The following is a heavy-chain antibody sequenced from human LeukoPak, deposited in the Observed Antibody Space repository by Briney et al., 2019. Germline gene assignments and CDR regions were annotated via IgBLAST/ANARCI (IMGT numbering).Heavy chain of an antibody. J-gene: IGHJ4*02. CDR1: GYRFTSSW. Sequence: GESLKISCEGSGYRFTSSWIGWVRQMPGKGLEWMGIINPGDSDTRYSPSFQGQVTISADKSISTAYLQWSSLKASDTAMFYCARLGATLTKGFADYWGQGTLVTVSS. CDR2: INPGDSDT. V-gene: IGHV5-51*01. CDR3: ARLGATLTKGFADY. D-gene: IGHD4-11*01.